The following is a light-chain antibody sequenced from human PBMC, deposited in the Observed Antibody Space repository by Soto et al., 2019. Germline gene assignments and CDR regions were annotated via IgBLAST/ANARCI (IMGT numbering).Light chain of an antibody. CDR3: SSYTSSNSYV. J-gene: IGLJ1*01. CDR1: SSDVGGYKY. Sequence: QSALTQPASVSGSPGQSIAISCTGSSSDVGGYKYVSWYQQHPGKAPKLMIYDVSNRPSGVSDRFSGSKSGNTASLTISGLQSEDEADYYCSSYTSSNSYVFVTGTKLTVL. V-gene: IGLV2-14*03. CDR2: DVS.